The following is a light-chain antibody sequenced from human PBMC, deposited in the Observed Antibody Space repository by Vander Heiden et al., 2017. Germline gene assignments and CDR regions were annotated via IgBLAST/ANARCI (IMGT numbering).Light chain of an antibody. V-gene: IGLV1-47*01. CDR1: SSNIGSNY. CDR3: AAWDDSLRGV. Sequence: QSVLTQPPSASGTPGQRVIIPCSGSSSNIGSNYVYWYQQLPGTAPTLLIYRNNQRPSGVPDRFSGSKSSTSASLAISGLRSEDEADYYCAAWDDSLRGVFGGGTKLTVL. J-gene: IGLJ3*02. CDR2: RNN.